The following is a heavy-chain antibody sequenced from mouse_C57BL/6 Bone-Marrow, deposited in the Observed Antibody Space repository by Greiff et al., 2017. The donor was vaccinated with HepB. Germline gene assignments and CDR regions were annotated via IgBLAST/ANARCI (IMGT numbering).Heavy chain of an antibody. CDR1: GFTFSSYG. J-gene: IGHJ3*01. V-gene: IGHV5-6*01. CDR3: ARLLTGTWFAY. Sequence: EVNVVESGGDLVKPGGSLKLSCAASGFTFSSYGMSWVRQTPDKRLEWVATISSGGSYTYYPDSVKGRFTISRDNAKNTLYLQMSSLKSEDTAMYYCARLLTGTWFAYWGQGTLVTVSA. CDR2: ISSGGSYT. D-gene: IGHD4-1*01.